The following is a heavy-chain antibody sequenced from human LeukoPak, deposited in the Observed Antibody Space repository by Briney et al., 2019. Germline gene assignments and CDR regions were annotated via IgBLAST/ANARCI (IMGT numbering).Heavy chain of an antibody. J-gene: IGHJ4*02. V-gene: IGHV7-4-1*02. CDR2: INTNTGNP. Sequence: GASVKVSCKASGYTFTSYAMNWVRQAPGQGLEWMGWINTNTGNPTYAQGFTGRFVFSLDTSVSTAYLQISSLKAEDTAVYYCARDHVIEYTMVRGVIHYYFDYWGQGTLVTVSS. CDR1: GYTFTSYA. D-gene: IGHD3-10*01. CDR3: ARDHVIEYTMVRGVIHYYFDY.